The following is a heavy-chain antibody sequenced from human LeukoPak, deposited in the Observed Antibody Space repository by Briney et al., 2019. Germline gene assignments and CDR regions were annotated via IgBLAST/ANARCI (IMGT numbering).Heavy chain of an antibody. J-gene: IGHJ4*02. CDR1: GGSISSYY. V-gene: IGHV4-59*01. CDR2: IYYSGST. CDR3: ARDPRSGSYLDY. D-gene: IGHD3-10*01. Sequence: SETLSLTCTVSGGSISSYYWSWIRQPPGKGLEWIGYIYYSGSTNYNPSLKSRVTISVDMSKNQFSLKLSSVTAADTAVYYCARDPRSGSYLDYWGQGTVVTVSS.